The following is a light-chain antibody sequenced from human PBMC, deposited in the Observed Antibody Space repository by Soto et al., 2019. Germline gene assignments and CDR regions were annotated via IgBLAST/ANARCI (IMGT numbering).Light chain of an antibody. CDR2: GAS. CDR1: QDIRKD. CDR3: LQDYNYPFT. J-gene: IGKJ2*01. V-gene: IGKV1-6*01. Sequence: AIQMTQSPSSLSASVGDRVTITCRASQDIRKDLAWYQQKPGKAPQILIYGASTLQTGVASRFSGSGSATHFTLTISSLQPEDSAAYYCLQDYNYPFTFGQGTKVDIK.